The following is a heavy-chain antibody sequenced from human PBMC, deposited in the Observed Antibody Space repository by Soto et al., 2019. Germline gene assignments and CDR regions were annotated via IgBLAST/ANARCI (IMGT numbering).Heavy chain of an antibody. V-gene: IGHV3-74*01. CDR2: MNEDGGTT. CDR3: ASDLSGRADV. J-gene: IGHJ6*02. D-gene: IGHD3-10*01. CDR1: GFTFSSYW. Sequence: RGSLRLSCAASGFTFSSYWMHWVRQAPGKGLVWVSRMNEDGGTTDYADSVKGRFTISRDNAKNTLYLQMNSLRVEDTAVYYCASDLSGRADVWGQGTTVTVSS.